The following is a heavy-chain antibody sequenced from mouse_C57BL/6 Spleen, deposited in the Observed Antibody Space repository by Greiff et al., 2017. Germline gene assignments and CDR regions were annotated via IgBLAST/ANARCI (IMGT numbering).Heavy chain of an antibody. Sequence: EVQLQQSGGGLVKPGGSLKLSCAASGFTFSDYGMHWVRQAPEKGLEWVAYISSGSSTIYYADTVKGRFTISRDNAKNTLFLQMTSLRSEDTAMYYCARDGYYLGVFDYWGQGTTLTVSS. CDR1: GFTFSDYG. CDR3: ARDGYYLGVFDY. J-gene: IGHJ2*01. D-gene: IGHD2-3*01. V-gene: IGHV5-17*01. CDR2: ISSGSSTI.